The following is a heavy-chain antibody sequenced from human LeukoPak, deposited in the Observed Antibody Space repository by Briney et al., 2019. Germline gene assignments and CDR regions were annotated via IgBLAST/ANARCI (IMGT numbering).Heavy chain of an antibody. CDR2: INHSGST. D-gene: IGHD2-2*01. CDR1: GGSFSGYY. V-gene: IGHV4-34*01. J-gene: IGHJ5*02. Sequence: ASETLSLTCAVYGGSFSGYYWGWIRQPPGKGLEWIGEINHSGSTNYNPSLKSRVTISVDTSKNQFSLKLSSVTAADTAVYYCARGPYCSSTSCLTYWFDPWGQGTLVTVSS. CDR3: ARGPYCSSTSCLTYWFDP.